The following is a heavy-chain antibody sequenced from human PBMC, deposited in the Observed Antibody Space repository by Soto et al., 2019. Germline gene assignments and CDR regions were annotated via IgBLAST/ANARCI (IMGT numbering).Heavy chain of an antibody. CDR1: GFAFSNAW. D-gene: IGHD2-2*01. Sequence: GGSLKLYCAASGFAFSNAWIHWVRQAPGRELEWGGRVKSKTHGEQTDYAEHVKGRFAISRDDSKNKVYRQMNNLKIEDTAIYYCTTEYCSRIRIIRFDYWGHGTQVT. CDR2: VKSKTHGEQT. J-gene: IGHJ4*01. V-gene: IGHV3-15*01. CDR3: TTEYCSRIRIIRFDY.